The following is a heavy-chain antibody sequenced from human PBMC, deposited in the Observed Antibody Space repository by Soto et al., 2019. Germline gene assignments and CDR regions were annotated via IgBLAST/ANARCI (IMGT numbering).Heavy chain of an antibody. CDR2: SSSDGGRT. V-gene: IGHV3-23*01. Sequence: EERLSESGGGLIQPGGSLRLSCAASGFRFSRYALSWVRQAPGKGLEWVSESSSDGGRTSYPDSVRGRFIISRDRSKETLYLQMNTVRLEDTAVYFCARERVSSSIPQRYFDLWGRGALVTVSS. J-gene: IGHJ2*01. CDR3: ARERVSSSIPQRYFDL. CDR1: GFRFSRYA. D-gene: IGHD2-21*01.